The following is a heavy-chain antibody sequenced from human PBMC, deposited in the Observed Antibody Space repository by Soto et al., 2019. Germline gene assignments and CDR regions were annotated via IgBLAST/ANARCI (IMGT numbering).Heavy chain of an antibody. D-gene: IGHD2-2*02. CDR2: IYYSGST. J-gene: IGHJ5*02. CDR3: ARDVSPDCSSTSCYSPTLGFDP. V-gene: IGHV4-31*03. CDR1: GGSISSGGYY. Sequence: SETLSLTCTVSGGSISSGGYYWSWIRQHPGKGPEWIGYIYYSGSTYYNPSLKSRVTISVDTSKNQFSLKLSSVTAADTAVYYCARDVSPDCSSTSCYSPTLGFDPWGQGTLVTVSS.